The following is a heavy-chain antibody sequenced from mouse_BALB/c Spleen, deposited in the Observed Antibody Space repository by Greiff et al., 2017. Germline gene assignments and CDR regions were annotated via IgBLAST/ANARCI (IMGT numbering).Heavy chain of an antibody. Sequence: VMLVESGPGLVAPSQSLSITCTVSGFSLTGYGVNWVRQPPGKGLVWLGMIWGDGSTDYNSALKSRLSISKDNSKSQVFLKMNSLQTDDTARYYCARAIYYDYDEGYYFDYWGQGTTLTVSS. CDR3: ARAIYYDYDEGYYFDY. D-gene: IGHD2-4*01. V-gene: IGHV2-6-7*01. CDR2: IWGDGST. CDR1: GFSLTGYG. J-gene: IGHJ2*01.